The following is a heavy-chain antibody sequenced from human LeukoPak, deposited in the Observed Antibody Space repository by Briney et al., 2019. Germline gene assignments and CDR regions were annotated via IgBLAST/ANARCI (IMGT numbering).Heavy chain of an antibody. D-gene: IGHD3-9*01. CDR2: IIPIFGTA. Sequence: SVKVSCKASGGTFSSYAISWVRQAPGQGLEWMGGIIPIFGTANYAQKFQGRVTITADESTSTAYMELSSLRSEDTAAYYCARVGRSDILTGYYRSFDYWGQGTLVTVSS. J-gene: IGHJ4*02. V-gene: IGHV1-69*13. CDR3: ARVGRSDILTGYYRSFDY. CDR1: GGTFSSYA.